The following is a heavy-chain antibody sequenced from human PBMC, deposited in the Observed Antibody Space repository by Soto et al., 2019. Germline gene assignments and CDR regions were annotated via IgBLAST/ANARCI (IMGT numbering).Heavy chain of an antibody. CDR1: GFTFNNYA. CDR3: ARTTITPDGFTRWYCGMDV. J-gene: IGHJ6*02. V-gene: IGHV3-23*01. D-gene: IGHD1-20*01. Sequence: EVQLLESGGGLVQPGGSLRLSCAASGFTFNNYAMSWVRQAPGKGLEWVSTISISGISTYYADSVKGRYIISRDNSKNTLYLQMSRLRAEDTALYYCARTTITPDGFTRWYCGMDVWGRGTTVTVSS. CDR2: ISISGIST.